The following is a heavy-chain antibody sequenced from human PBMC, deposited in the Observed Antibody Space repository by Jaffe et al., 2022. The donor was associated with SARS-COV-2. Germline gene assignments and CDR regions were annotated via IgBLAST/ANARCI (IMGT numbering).Heavy chain of an antibody. CDR1: GYTFTSYY. V-gene: IGHV1-46*01. Sequence: QVQLVQSGAEVKKPGASVKVSCKASGYTFTSYYMHWVRQAPGQGLEWMGIINPSGGSTSYAQKFQGRVTMTRDTSTSTVYMELSSLRSEDTAVYYCARDYYDFWSGLQPGHYFDYWGQGTLVTVSS. D-gene: IGHD3-3*01. J-gene: IGHJ4*02. CDR2: INPSGGST. CDR3: ARDYYDFWSGLQPGHYFDY.